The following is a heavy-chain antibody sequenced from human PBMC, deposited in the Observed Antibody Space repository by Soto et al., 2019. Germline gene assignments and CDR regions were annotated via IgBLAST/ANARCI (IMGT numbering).Heavy chain of an antibody. CDR3: ARDQRLWGGDYPFDM. CDR2: VSYDGNNK. D-gene: IGHD2-21*02. J-gene: IGHJ3*02. Sequence: QVQLVESGGGVVQPGRSLRLSCAASGFTLNNYAFHWVRQAPGKGLEWVAVVSYDGNNKHYADSVKGRFTISRDNSKSTLHLQMNSLRAEDTAVYFCARDQRLWGGDYPFDMWGQGTMVIVSS. V-gene: IGHV3-30-3*01. CDR1: GFTLNNYA.